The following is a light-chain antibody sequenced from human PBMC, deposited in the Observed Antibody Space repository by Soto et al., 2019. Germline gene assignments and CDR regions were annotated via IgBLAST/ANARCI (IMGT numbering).Light chain of an antibody. CDR2: GAS. CDR3: QQSASSPVT. V-gene: IGKV3-20*01. J-gene: IGKJ2*01. CDR1: QSVSSSY. Sequence: ENVLTQSPGTLSLSPGERATLSCRASQSVSSSYLTWYQQKPGQAPRLLIYGASSRATDIPDRFSGSGSGTEFTLTISRLEPEDFAVYYCQQSASSPVTFGKGTKLEIK.